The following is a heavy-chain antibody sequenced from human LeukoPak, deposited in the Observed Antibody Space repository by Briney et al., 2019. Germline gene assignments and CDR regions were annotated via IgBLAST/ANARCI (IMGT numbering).Heavy chain of an antibody. CDR1: GYTFTNYG. CDR3: ARDRLVVPAAYYYYMDV. J-gene: IGHJ6*03. Sequence: ASVKVSCKASGYTFTNYGISWVRQAPGQGLEWMGWISAYNGNTNYAQKLQGRVTMTADTSTGTAYMELRSLRSADTAVYYCARDRLVVPAAYYYYMDVWGKGTTVTVSS. CDR2: ISAYNGNT. D-gene: IGHD2-2*01. V-gene: IGHV1-18*01.